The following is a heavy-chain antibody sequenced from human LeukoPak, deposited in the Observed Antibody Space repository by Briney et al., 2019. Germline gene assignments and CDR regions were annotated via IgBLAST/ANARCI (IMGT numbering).Heavy chain of an antibody. CDR1: GFTFSSYG. Sequence: GGSLRLSCAASGFTFSSYGMHWVRQAPGKGLEWVAVIWYDGSNKYYADSVKGRFTISRDNSKNTLYLQMNSLRAEDTAVYYCARVGRDSYCSSGACFDYWGQGTLVTVSS. D-gene: IGHD2-2*01. CDR2: IWYDGSNK. J-gene: IGHJ4*02. V-gene: IGHV3-33*01. CDR3: ARVGRDSYCSSGACFDY.